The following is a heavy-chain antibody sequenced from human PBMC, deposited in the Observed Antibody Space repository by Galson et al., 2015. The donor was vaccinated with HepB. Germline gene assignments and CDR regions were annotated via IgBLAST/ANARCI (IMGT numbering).Heavy chain of an antibody. V-gene: IGHV4-4*07. CDR3: ARGSPDHDYGDYGGRGYYGMDV. CDR2: IYTSGST. Sequence: DTLSLTCTVSGGSISSYYWSWIRQPAGKGLEWIGRIYTSGSTNYNPSLKSLVTMSVDTSKNQFSLKLSSVTAADTAVYYCARGSPDHDYGDYGGRGYYGMDVWGQGTRSPSP. D-gene: IGHD4-17*01. CDR1: GGSISSYY. J-gene: IGHJ6*02.